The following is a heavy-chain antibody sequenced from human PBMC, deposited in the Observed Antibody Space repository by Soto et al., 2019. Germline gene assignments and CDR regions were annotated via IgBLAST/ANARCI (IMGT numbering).Heavy chain of an antibody. Sequence: SVKVSCKASGGTFSSYTISWMRQAPGQGLEWMGRIIPILGIANYAQKFQGRVTITADKSTSTAYMELSSLRSEDTAVYYCARVKGIAAAVRFDPWGQGTLVTVSS. J-gene: IGHJ5*02. V-gene: IGHV1-69*02. CDR2: IIPILGIA. CDR1: GGTFSSYT. CDR3: ARVKGIAAAVRFDP. D-gene: IGHD6-13*01.